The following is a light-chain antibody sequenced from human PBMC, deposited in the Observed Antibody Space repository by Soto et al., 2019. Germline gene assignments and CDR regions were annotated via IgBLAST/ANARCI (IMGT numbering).Light chain of an antibody. J-gene: IGLJ1*01. CDR2: EVN. Sequence: QSVLTQPASVSGSPGQSITFSCTGTSSDIGVYNYVSWYQQHPGKAPKLMIYEVNNRPSGVSNRFSGSKSGNTASLTISGLQAEDEADYYCAAWDDSLNALFGTGTKLTVL. CDR3: AAWDDSLNAL. V-gene: IGLV2-14*01. CDR1: SSDIGVYNY.